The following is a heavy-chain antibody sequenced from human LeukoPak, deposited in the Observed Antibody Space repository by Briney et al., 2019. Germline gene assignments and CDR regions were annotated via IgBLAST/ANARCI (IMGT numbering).Heavy chain of an antibody. Sequence: GESLKISCKGSGYSFTSYWIGWVRQMPGKGLEWMGIIYPGDSDTRYSPSFQGQVTISADKSISTAYLQWSSLKASDTAMYYCARHLFGGSGSSTFDYWGQGTLVTVSS. D-gene: IGHD3-10*01. J-gene: IGHJ4*02. CDR2: IYPGDSDT. CDR3: ARHLFGGSGSSTFDY. CDR1: GYSFTSYW. V-gene: IGHV5-51*01.